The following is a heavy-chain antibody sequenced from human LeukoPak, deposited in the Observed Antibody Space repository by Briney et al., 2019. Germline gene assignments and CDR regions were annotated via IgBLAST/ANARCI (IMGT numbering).Heavy chain of an antibody. CDR1: GFAVSSNY. CDR3: ARDYYDSSGYYYEGY. J-gene: IGHJ4*02. V-gene: IGHV3-66*02. D-gene: IGHD3-22*01. CDR2: IYSGGST. Sequence: GGSLRLSCAASGFAVSSNYMSWVRQAPGKGLEWVSVIYSGGSTYYADSVKGRFTISRDSSKNTLYLQMNSLRAEDTAVYYCARDYYDSSGYYYEGYWGQGTLVTVSS.